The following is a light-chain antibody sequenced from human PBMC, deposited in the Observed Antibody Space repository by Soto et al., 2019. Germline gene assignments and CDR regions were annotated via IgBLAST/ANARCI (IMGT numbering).Light chain of an antibody. CDR2: AAS. V-gene: IGKV3-20*01. Sequence: IVLTQSPGTLSLSPGERAALSCRASQSVRSNFVAWYQQKPGQAPRLLIYAASRRAPGIPDRFSGSGSGTDFSLIISRLEPEDFAVYYCQQYGTSPHLTFGGGTRVEIK. J-gene: IGKJ4*01. CDR3: QQYGTSPHLT. CDR1: QSVRSNF.